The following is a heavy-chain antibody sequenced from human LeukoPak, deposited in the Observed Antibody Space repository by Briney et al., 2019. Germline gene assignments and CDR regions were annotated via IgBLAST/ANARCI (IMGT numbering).Heavy chain of an antibody. CDR3: ERDSAIWFGELLPPFDY. CDR2: IKQGGSEK. J-gene: IGHJ4*02. Sequence: GGSLRLSCAASGFTFSSYWMSWVRQAPGKGLEWVANIKQGGSEKYYVDSVKGRFTISRDNAKNSLYLQMNSLRGEDTAVYYCERDSAIWFGELLPPFDYWGQGTLVTVSS. CDR1: GFTFSSYW. V-gene: IGHV3-7*01. D-gene: IGHD3-10*01.